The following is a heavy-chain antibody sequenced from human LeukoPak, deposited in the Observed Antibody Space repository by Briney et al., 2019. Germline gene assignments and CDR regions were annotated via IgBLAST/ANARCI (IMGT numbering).Heavy chain of an antibody. V-gene: IGHV3-11*01. CDR2: ISGSGTTI. Sequence: NPGGSLRLSCVASGLTFSDSYMSWIRQAPGKGLEWITYISGSGTTIYHADSVKGRFTISRDNAKNSVYLQMNSLREEDTAVYFCARPTDSSVDHWGQGTLVTVSS. D-gene: IGHD5-18*01. CDR1: GLTFSDSY. CDR3: ARPTDSSVDH. J-gene: IGHJ5*02.